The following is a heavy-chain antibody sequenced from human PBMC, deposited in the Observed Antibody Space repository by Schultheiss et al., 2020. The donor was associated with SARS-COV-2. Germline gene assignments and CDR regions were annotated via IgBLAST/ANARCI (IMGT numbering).Heavy chain of an antibody. D-gene: IGHD2-8*01. Sequence: GGSLRLSCAASGFTVSSNDMSWVRQAPGKGLEWVSLLYSGGSTYYADSVKGRFTIIRDHSKNTLHLQMNSRRAEDTAVYYCARVLGTYRMRDAFDIWGQGTMVTVSS. CDR3: ARVLGTYRMRDAFDI. CDR2: LYSGGST. J-gene: IGHJ3*02. V-gene: IGHV3-53*01. CDR1: GFTVSSND.